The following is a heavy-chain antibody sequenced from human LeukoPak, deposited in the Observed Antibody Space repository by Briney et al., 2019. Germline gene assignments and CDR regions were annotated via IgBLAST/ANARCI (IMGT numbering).Heavy chain of an antibody. CDR1: GFSVSSNY. CDR3: ARGGSHHDSSGHRMGVFDI. D-gene: IGHD3-22*01. Sequence: GGSLRLSCAASGFSVSSNYMSWVRQAPGKGLEWVSVIYSGGSTYYADSVKGRFTISRDNSKNTLYLQINSLRAEDTAVYYCARGGSHHDSSGHRMGVFDIWGQGTMVSVSS. J-gene: IGHJ3*02. V-gene: IGHV3-66*01. CDR2: IYSGGST.